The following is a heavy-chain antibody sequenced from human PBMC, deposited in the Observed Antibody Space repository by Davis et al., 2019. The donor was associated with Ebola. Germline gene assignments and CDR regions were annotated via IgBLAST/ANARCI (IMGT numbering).Heavy chain of an antibody. Sequence: GESLKISCAASGFSFSYYSMNWVCQAPGKGLEWISFISRYSKTIHYADSVKGRFTVSRDDDKKFLYLQMDNLRDEDTAVYYCARDSGTVFDIVTTNPYFDNWGQGSLVAVSS. J-gene: IGHJ4*02. CDR3: ARDSGTVFDIVTTNPYFDN. CDR1: GFSFSYYS. D-gene: IGHD3-10*01. CDR2: ISRYSKTI. V-gene: IGHV3-48*02.